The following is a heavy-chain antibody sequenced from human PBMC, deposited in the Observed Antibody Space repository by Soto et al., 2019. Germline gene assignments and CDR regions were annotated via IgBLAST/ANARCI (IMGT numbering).Heavy chain of an antibody. CDR1: GFTFSSYT. V-gene: IGHV3-23*01. CDR3: SVTLLYDNFGYHRDGFHF. J-gene: IGHJ3*01. CDR2: VSGRGADK. Sequence: GGYLGLSCAASGFTFSSYTMNWVRQAPGKGLEWVSGVSGRGADKFYADSVKGRFTISRDNSINLLFLQMNDLRAEDTALYFCSVTLLYDNFGYHRDGFHFWGQGTMVTVS. D-gene: IGHD3-22*01.